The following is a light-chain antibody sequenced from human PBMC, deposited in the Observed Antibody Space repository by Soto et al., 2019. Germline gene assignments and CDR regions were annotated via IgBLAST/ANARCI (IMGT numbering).Light chain of an antibody. CDR3: SSYTSRNTRV. Sequence: QSVLTQPASVSGSPGQSITISCTGTSSDVGGYTYVSWYQQHPGKAPKLMIYQVSNRPSGVSNRFSGSKSGNTASLTISGLQTEDEADYYCSSYTSRNTRVFGGGTKRTVL. CDR2: QVS. V-gene: IGLV2-14*01. J-gene: IGLJ3*02. CDR1: SSDVGGYTY.